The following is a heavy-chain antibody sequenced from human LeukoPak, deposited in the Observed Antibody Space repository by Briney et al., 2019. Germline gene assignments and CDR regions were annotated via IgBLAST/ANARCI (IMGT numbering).Heavy chain of an antibody. CDR2: ISGSGGST. CDR1: GFTFSSYA. J-gene: IGHJ6*02. V-gene: IGHV3-23*01. Sequence: GGSLRLSCAASGFTFSSYAMSWVRQAPGKGLEWVSAISGSGGSTYYADSVKGRFTISRDNSKNTLYPQMNSLRAEDTAVYYCARDHYYDSSGYYYKEYYGMDVWGQGTTVTVSS. D-gene: IGHD3-22*01. CDR3: ARDHYYDSSGYYYKEYYGMDV.